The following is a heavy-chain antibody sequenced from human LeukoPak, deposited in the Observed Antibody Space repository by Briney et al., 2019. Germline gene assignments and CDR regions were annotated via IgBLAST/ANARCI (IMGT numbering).Heavy chain of an antibody. V-gene: IGHV4-34*12. Sequence: SETLSLTCAVYGGSFSGYYWSWIRQPPGKGLEWIGEIIHSGSTNYNPSLKRRVTISVDTSNNHISLKLSSVTAADTAVYYCASKTPRTNIVGAVPRYWFDPWGQGTLVTVSS. D-gene: IGHD1-26*01. CDR3: ASKTPRTNIVGAVPRYWFDP. CDR1: GGSFSGYY. J-gene: IGHJ5*02. CDR2: IIHSGST.